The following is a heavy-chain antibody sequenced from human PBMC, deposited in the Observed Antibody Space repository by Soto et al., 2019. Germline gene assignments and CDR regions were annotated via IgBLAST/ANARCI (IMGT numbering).Heavy chain of an antibody. D-gene: IGHD2-15*01. Sequence: GGSLRLSCAASGFTFSSYWMSWVRQAPGKGLEWVANIKQDGSEKYYVDSVKGRFTISRDNAKNSLYLQMNSLRAEDTTVYYCARVKVTTTGVVSWFDPWGQGTLVTVSS. CDR2: IKQDGSEK. V-gene: IGHV3-7*05. J-gene: IGHJ5*02. CDR3: ARVKVTTTGVVSWFDP. CDR1: GFTFSSYW.